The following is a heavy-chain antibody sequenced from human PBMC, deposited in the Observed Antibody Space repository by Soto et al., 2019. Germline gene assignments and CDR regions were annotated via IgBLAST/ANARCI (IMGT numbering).Heavy chain of an antibody. CDR2: INHSGST. Sequence: PSETLSLTCAVYGGSFSGYYWSWIRQPPGKGLEWIGEINHSGSTNYNPSLKSRVTISVDTSKNQFSLKLSSVTAADTAVYYCGRGRHGRFGDSTYYYYYYMDVWGKWTTVTVSS. CDR3: GRGRHGRFGDSTYYYYYYMDV. D-gene: IGHD4-17*01. CDR1: GGSFSGYY. J-gene: IGHJ6*03. V-gene: IGHV4-34*01.